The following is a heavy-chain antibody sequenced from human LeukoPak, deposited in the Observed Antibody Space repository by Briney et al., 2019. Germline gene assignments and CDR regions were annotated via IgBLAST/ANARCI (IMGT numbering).Heavy chain of an antibody. D-gene: IGHD2-21*01. CDR3: ARHGAYCGDDCYSGGRFDP. Sequence: QPSQTLSLTCTVSGGSISSGSYYWRWIRQPAGKGLEWIGRICTSGSTNYNPSLKSRVTISVDTSKNQFSLKLSSVTAADTAVYYCARHGAYCGDDCYSGGRFDPWGQEPWSPSPQ. J-gene: IGHJ5*02. CDR2: ICTSGST. CDR1: GGSISSGSYY. V-gene: IGHV4-61*02.